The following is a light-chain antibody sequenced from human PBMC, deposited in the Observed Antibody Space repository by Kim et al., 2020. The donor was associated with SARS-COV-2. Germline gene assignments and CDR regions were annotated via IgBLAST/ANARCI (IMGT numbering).Light chain of an antibody. CDR1: SRCSYY. V-gene: IGLV3-19*01. CDR3: NSRDNNTNHWV. Sequence: LRQTAEITSQGDSRCSYYANWYQQKPGQAPVLFIYDKDNRPSGIPDRFSGSGSGNTASLTITGAQAEDEAGYWCNSRDNNTNHWVFGGGTQLTVL. CDR2: DKD. J-gene: IGLJ3*02.